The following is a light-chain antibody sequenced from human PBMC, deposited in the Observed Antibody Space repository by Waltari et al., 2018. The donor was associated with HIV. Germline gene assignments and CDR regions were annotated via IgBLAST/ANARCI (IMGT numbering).Light chain of an antibody. CDR3: QQYYSTPWT. CDR1: QSVLYSSNNKNY. J-gene: IGKJ1*01. Sequence: DIVMTQSPDSLAVSLAERATINCKSSQSVLYSSNNKNYLAGYQQKPGQPPKLLIYWASTRESGVPDRFSGSGSGTDFTLTISSLQAEDVAVYYCQQYYSTPWTFGQGTKVEIK. CDR2: WAS. V-gene: IGKV4-1*01.